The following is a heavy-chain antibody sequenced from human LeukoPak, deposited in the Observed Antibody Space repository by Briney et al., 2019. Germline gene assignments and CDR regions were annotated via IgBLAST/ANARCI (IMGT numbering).Heavy chain of an antibody. CDR2: IYHSGST. Sequence: SGTLSLTCAVSGGSISSSNWWRWVRQPPGKGLEWIGQIYHSGSTNYNPSLKSRLTISVDKSKNQFSLKLRSVTAADTAVYYCARPLSLGYCSGGSWYGRGSWFDRWGQGTLVTVSS. D-gene: IGHD2-15*01. CDR1: GGSISSSNW. V-gene: IGHV4-4*02. CDR3: ARPLSLGYCSGGSWYGRGSWFDR. J-gene: IGHJ5*02.